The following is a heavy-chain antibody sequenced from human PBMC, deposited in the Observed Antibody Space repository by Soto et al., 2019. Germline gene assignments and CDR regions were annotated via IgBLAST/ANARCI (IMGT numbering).Heavy chain of an antibody. V-gene: IGHV4-34*01. CDR1: GGSFSANH. CDR3: ARVFPSYCGGDCSYFDS. D-gene: IGHD2-21*02. CDR2: ITLGGST. Sequence: SETLSLTCAISGGSFSANHWSWIRQSPGQGLEWIGEITLGGSTNYSPSLKSRVSISVDMSKNQFSLRLTSVTAADTAVYYCARVFPSYCGGDCSYFDSWGQGTLVTVSS. J-gene: IGHJ4*02.